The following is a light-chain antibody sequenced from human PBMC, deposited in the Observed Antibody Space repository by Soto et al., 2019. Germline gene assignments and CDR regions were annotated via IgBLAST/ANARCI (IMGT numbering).Light chain of an antibody. CDR2: GAS. CDR3: QQYGSSPPST. J-gene: IGKJ3*01. V-gene: IGKV3-20*01. CDR1: QSVSSSY. Sequence: EIVLTQSPGTLSLSPGERATLSCRASQSVSSSYLAWYQQKPGQAPRLLIYGASSRATGIPDRFSGSGSGTDFTLTISRLEPADFAVYYCQQYGSSPPSTFGPGTKVDIK.